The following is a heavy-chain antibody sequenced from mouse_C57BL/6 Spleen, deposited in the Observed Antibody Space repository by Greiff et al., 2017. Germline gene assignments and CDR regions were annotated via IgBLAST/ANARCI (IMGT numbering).Heavy chain of an antibody. CDR1: GFTFSDYG. CDR2: ISSGSSTI. Sequence: EVKLVESGGGLVKPGGSLKLSCAASGFTFSDYGMHWVRQAPEKGLEWVAYISSGSSTIYYADTVKGRFTISRDNAKHTLCLQMTSLRSEDTAMYYCASPPYYGSSYGYFDVWGTGTTVTVAS. D-gene: IGHD1-1*01. J-gene: IGHJ1*03. CDR3: ASPPYYGSSYGYFDV. V-gene: IGHV5-17*01.